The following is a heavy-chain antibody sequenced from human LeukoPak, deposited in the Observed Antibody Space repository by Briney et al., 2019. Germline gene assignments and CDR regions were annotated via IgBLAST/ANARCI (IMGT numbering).Heavy chain of an antibody. CDR2: IGPSGGNT. Sequence: GGSLRLSCAASGITFSNYFMSWVRQAPGKGLEWVSAIGPSGGNTYYADSVKGRFTISRDNSKNTLYLQMTSLRAEETAVYYCAKDSKMSYYGSGSHYDYWGQGTLVTVSS. J-gene: IGHJ4*02. CDR1: GITFSNYF. D-gene: IGHD3-10*01. V-gene: IGHV3-23*01. CDR3: AKDSKMSYYGSGSHYDY.